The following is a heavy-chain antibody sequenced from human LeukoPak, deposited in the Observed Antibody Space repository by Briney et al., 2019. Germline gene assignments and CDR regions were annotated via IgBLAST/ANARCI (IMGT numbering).Heavy chain of an antibody. D-gene: IGHD2-2*01. Sequence: GGSLRLSCAASGFTFSSYSMNWVRQAPGKGLEWVSSISSSSSYIYYADSVKGRFTISRDNAKNSLYLQMNSLRAEDTAVYYCAGVSQDIVVVPAAPTDYWGQGTLVTVSS. J-gene: IGHJ4*02. CDR3: AGVSQDIVVVPAAPTDY. CDR1: GFTFSSYS. V-gene: IGHV3-21*01. CDR2: ISSSSSYI.